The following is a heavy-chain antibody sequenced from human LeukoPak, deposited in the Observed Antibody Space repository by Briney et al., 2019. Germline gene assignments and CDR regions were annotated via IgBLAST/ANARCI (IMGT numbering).Heavy chain of an antibody. D-gene: IGHD2-15*01. V-gene: IGHV3-33*01. CDR2: MYYDGISK. J-gene: IGHJ4*02. Sequence: GRSLRLSCAASGFTFSSYGMHWVRQAPGKGLEWVAVMYYDGISKYYADSVKGRFTISRDNSKNTLYLQMNSLRVEDTAVYYCARDYYCSGGSCSYFDYWGQGTLVTVSS. CDR1: GFTFSSYG. CDR3: ARDYYCSGGSCSYFDY.